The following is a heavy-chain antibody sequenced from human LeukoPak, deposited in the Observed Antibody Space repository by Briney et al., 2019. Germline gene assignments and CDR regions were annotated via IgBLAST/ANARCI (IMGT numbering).Heavy chain of an antibody. CDR1: GFTFSVYW. J-gene: IGHJ4*02. Sequence: GGSLRLSCVASGFTFSVYWMAWVRQAPGKGLEWVANIKGDGSEKNYVDSVKGRFTISRGNAKNSLYLQMNSLRAEDTAVYYCAAGREWGDYWGQGILVTVSS. D-gene: IGHD6-6*01. CDR3: AAGREWGDY. CDR2: IKGDGSEK. V-gene: IGHV3-7*05.